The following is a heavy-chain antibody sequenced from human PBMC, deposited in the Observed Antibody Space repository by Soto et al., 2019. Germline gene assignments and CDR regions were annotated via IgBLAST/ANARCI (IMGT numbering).Heavy chain of an antibody. D-gene: IGHD2-15*01. CDR3: AKDLGYCSGGSCYFDY. Sequence: GGSLRLPCAASGFTFSSYAMSWVRQAPGKGLEWVSAISGSGGSTYYADSVKGRFTISRDNSKNTLYLQMNSLRAEDTAVYYCAKDLGYCSGGSCYFDYWGQGTLVTVSS. CDR1: GFTFSSYA. V-gene: IGHV3-23*01. CDR2: ISGSGGST. J-gene: IGHJ4*02.